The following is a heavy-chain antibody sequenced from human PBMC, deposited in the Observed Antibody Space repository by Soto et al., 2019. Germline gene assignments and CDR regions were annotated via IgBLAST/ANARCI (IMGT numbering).Heavy chain of an antibody. J-gene: IGHJ4*02. V-gene: IGHV4-59*01. D-gene: IGHD2-2*01. Sequence: PSETLSLTCTVSGGSISSYYWSCIRQPPGKGLEWIGYIYYCGSTNYNPSLKSRVTISVDTSKNQFSLKLSSVTAADTAVYYCARSPSSPSWSNFDYWGQGTLVTVSS. CDR1: GGSISSYY. CDR3: ARSPSSPSWSNFDY. CDR2: IYYCGST.